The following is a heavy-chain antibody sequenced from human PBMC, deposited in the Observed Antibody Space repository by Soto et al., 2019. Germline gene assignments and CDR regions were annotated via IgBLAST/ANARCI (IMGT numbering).Heavy chain of an antibody. CDR3: ARDHETLAYCGGDCYGTIFDY. CDR2: ISAYNGNT. CDR1: GYTFTSYG. Sequence: ASVKVSCKASGYTFTSYGISWVRQAPGQGLEWMGWISAYNGNTNYAQKLQGRVTMTTDTSTSTAYMELRSLRSDDTAVYYCARDHETLAYCGGDCYGTIFDYWGQGNLVTVSS. J-gene: IGHJ4*02. D-gene: IGHD2-21*01. V-gene: IGHV1-18*01.